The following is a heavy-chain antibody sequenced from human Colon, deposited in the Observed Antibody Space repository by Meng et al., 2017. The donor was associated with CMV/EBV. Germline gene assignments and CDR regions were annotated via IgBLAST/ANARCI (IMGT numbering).Heavy chain of an antibody. CDR3: ATDPSTVTTNY. Sequence: GESLKISCAASGFTFGDYAMTWVRQAPGKGLEYVAGISSDGRNKYYADSLKGRFTISRDNSKNTLYLEMGSLRPEDMAVYYCATDPSTVTTNYWGRGTLVTVSS. CDR1: GFTFGDYA. CDR2: ISSDGRNK. D-gene: IGHD4-17*01. V-gene: IGHV3-64*02. J-gene: IGHJ4*02.